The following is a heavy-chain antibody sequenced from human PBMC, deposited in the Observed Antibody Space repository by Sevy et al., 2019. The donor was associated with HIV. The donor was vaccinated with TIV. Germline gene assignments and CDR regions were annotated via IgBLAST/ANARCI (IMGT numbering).Heavy chain of an antibody. V-gene: IGHV3-21*01. D-gene: IGHD2-2*01. Sequence: GGSLRLSCAASGFTFNRYTMNWVRQAPGKGVEWVSSITGGSSYIYYADSVKGRFTISRDNAKNSLYLQMNSLRAEDTAVYYCAGDGGCSSTSCLLYFDFWGQGSLVTVSS. CDR1: GFTFNRYT. J-gene: IGHJ4*02. CDR3: AGDGGCSSTSCLLYFDF. CDR2: ITGGSSYI.